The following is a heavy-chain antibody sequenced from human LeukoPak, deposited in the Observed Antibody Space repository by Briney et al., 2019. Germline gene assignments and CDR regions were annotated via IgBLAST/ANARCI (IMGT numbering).Heavy chain of an antibody. CDR1: GGSFSGYY. J-gene: IGHJ4*02. CDR2: INHSGST. V-gene: IGHV4-34*01. CDR3: ARDLAAAGRGTDY. D-gene: IGHD6-13*01. Sequence: PSETLSLTCAVYGGSFSGYYWSWIRRPPGKGLEWIGEINHSGSTNYNPSLKSRVTISVDTSKNQFSLKLSSVTAADTAVYYCARDLAAAGRGTDYWGQGTLVTVSS.